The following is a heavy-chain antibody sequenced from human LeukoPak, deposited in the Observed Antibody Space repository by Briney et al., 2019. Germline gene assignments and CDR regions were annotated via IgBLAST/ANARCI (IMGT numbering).Heavy chain of an antibody. CDR1: GFAFSDYY. J-gene: IGHJ3*02. V-gene: IGHV3-11*06. CDR3: ARDTLLDI. Sequence: GGSLRLSCAASGFAFSDYYMNWIRQAPGKGLEWVSYIGSSGSYTNYADSVKGRFAISRDNAKNSLYLQMNSLRAEDTAVYYCARDTLLDIWGQGTMVTVSS. CDR2: IGSSGSYT.